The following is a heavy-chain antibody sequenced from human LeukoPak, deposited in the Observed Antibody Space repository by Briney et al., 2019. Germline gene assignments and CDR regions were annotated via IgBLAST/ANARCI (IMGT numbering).Heavy chain of an antibody. V-gene: IGHV3-15*01. CDR3: TTDDYYDSSGYFPGFDS. CDR2: IKSKTDGGTT. J-gene: IGHJ4*02. D-gene: IGHD3-22*01. CDR1: GFTFSKAW. Sequence: KPGGSLRLSCAASGFTFSKAWMSWVRQAPGKGLEWVGRIKSKTDGGTTDYAAPVKGRFTISRDDSKNTLYLQMNSLKTEDTAVYYCTTDDYYDSSGYFPGFDSWGQGTLVTVSS.